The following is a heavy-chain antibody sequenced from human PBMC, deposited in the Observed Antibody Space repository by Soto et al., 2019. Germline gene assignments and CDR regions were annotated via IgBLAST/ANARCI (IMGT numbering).Heavy chain of an antibody. V-gene: IGHV4-34*01. J-gene: IGHJ4*02. D-gene: IGHD1-26*01. CDR3: VGGRGRLVGFDY. CDR1: ADSFSNYY. CDR2: IDHSGNT. Sequence: QVQLQQWGAGLLKPSETLSLTCGVNADSFSNYYWIWIRQPPGKGLEWIGEIDHSGNTNYSPSLKSRLTTSVDTSKNPFSLRLTSVTAADTAVYYCVGGRGRLVGFDYWGQGTLVTVSS.